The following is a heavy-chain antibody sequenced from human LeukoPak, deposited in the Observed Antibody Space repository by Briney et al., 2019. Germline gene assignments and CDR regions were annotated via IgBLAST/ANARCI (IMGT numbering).Heavy chain of an antibody. CDR2: IYYSGSA. V-gene: IGHV4-59*01. J-gene: IGHJ4*02. CDR3: ARAMSRVWNYDY. Sequence: SGTLSLTCTVSGDSISSYYWSWIGQPPGKGLEGFGYIYYSGSANYNPSLKSRVTISIDTSKNQFSLKLTSVTAADTAVYYCARAMSRVWNYDYWGQGTLVTGSS. CDR1: GDSISSYY. D-gene: IGHD1-7*01.